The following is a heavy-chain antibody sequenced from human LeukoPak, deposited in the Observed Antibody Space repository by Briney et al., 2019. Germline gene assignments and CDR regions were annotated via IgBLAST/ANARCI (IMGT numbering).Heavy chain of an antibody. CDR2: IIPIFGTA. J-gene: IGHJ6*02. CDR1: GGTFSSYA. Sequence: SVKVSCKASGGTFSSYAISWVRQAPGQGLEWMGGIIPIFGTANYAQKFQGRVTITADESTSTAYMELSSLRSEDTAVYYCAREVNPIAARTYYYYGMDVWGQGTTVTVSS. CDR3: AREVNPIAARTYYYYGMDV. V-gene: IGHV1-69*13. D-gene: IGHD6-6*01.